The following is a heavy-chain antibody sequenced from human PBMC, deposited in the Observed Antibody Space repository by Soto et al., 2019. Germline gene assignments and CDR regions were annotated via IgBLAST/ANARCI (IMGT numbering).Heavy chain of an antibody. CDR1: GFTFSSYS. CDR2: ISSSSSYI. CDR3: AREGSGYDWGYFDY. V-gene: IGHV3-21*01. D-gene: IGHD5-12*01. J-gene: IGHJ4*02. Sequence: GGSLRLSCAASGFTFSSYSMNWVRQAPGKGLEWVSSISSSSSYIYYADSVKGRFTISRDNAKNSLYLQMNSLRAEDTAVYYCAREGSGYDWGYFDYWGQGTLVTVSS.